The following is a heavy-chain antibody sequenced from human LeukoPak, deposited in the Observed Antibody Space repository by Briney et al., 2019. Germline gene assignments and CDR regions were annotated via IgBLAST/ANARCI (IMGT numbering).Heavy chain of an antibody. Sequence: SETLSLPCSVSGGSKSRYYWSWIRQPRGKGLEGIGYIYYSGSNNYNPSLKSRVTISVDTSKNQFSLKLSSVTAADTAVYYCARHSERYYDSSGYLDYWGQGTLVTVSS. CDR2: IYYSGSN. D-gene: IGHD3-22*01. V-gene: IGHV4-59*08. J-gene: IGHJ4*02. CDR3: ARHSERYYDSSGYLDY. CDR1: GGSKSRYY.